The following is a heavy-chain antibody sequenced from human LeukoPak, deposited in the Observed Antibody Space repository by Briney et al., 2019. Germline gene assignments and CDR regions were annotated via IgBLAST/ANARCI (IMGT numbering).Heavy chain of an antibody. J-gene: IGHJ6*02. Sequence: PGGSLRLSCAAFGFTFSSYAMGWVRQAPGKGLEWVSAISGSGGDTYYADSVKGRFTFSRDNSKNTLYLRMNSLRPEDTALYYCATAVWFGEFDYYFFGLDVWGQGTTVTVSS. CDR2: ISGSGGDT. D-gene: IGHD3-10*01. V-gene: IGHV3-23*01. CDR1: GFTFSSYA. CDR3: ATAVWFGEFDYYFFGLDV.